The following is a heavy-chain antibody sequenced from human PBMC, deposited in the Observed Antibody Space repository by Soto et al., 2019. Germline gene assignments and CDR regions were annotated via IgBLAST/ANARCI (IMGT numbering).Heavy chain of an antibody. J-gene: IGHJ4*02. CDR2: ISGDGPTT. Sequence: EVQLLESGGGLVQPGGSLRLSCAASGFTFSDYAMSWVRQAPGKGLEWVSAISGDGPTTYYADSVKGRFTISRDNSESTLYLQMNSLRADDTAVYYCASEIDATTVTSLDYWGQGTLVTVSS. V-gene: IGHV3-23*01. CDR1: GFTFSDYA. D-gene: IGHD4-17*01. CDR3: ASEIDATTVTSLDY.